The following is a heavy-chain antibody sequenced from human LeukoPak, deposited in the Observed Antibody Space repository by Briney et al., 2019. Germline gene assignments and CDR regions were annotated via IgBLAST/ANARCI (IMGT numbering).Heavy chain of an antibody. Sequence: SETLSLTCTVSGGSISSSSYYWGWIRQPPGKGLEWIGSIYHSGSTYYNPSLKSRVTISVDTSKNQFSLKLSSVTAADTAVYYCARDIVGNWGQGTLVTVSS. CDR1: GGSISSSSYY. CDR2: IYHSGST. D-gene: IGHD1-26*01. V-gene: IGHV4-39*07. J-gene: IGHJ4*02. CDR3: ARDIVGN.